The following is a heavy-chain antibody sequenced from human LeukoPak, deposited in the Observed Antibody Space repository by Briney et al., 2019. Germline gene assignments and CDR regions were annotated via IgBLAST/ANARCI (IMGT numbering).Heavy chain of an antibody. CDR2: IIPIFGTA. V-gene: IGHV1-69*05. Sequence: SVKVSCKASGGTFSSYAISWVRQAPGQGLEWMGGIIPIFGTANYAQKFQERVTITRDMSTSTAYMELSSLRSEDTAVYYCARDRVYYYGSGSWDYWGQGTLVTVSS. CDR3: ARDRVYYYGSGSWDY. J-gene: IGHJ4*02. CDR1: GGTFSSYA. D-gene: IGHD3-10*01.